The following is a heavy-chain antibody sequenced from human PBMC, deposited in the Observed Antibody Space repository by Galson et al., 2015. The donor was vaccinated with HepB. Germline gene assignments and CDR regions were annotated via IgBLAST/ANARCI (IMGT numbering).Heavy chain of an antibody. CDR1: GFTFNTYA. V-gene: IGHV3-23*01. CDR2: ISASGIST. J-gene: IGHJ4*02. CDR3: AKDGTYYDYGDSYFDS. Sequence: SLRLSCAASGFTFNTYAMNWVRPAPGKGLEWVSAISASGISTYYADSVRGRFTISRDNSKNTLYLQMDIVEAGDTAIYYCAKDGTYYDYGDSYFDSWGQGALVSVST. D-gene: IGHD4-17*01.